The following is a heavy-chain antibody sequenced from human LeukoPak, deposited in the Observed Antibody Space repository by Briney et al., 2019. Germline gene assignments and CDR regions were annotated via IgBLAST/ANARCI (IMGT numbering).Heavy chain of an antibody. J-gene: IGHJ6*02. CDR3: ARTGGGGSYYPYYYYGMDV. V-gene: IGHV4-59*01. CDR1: GGSISGYY. CDR2: IYYSGAT. D-gene: IGHD3-10*01. Sequence: SETLSLTCTVSGGSISGYYWSWIRQPPGRRLEYIAYIYYSGATNYNPSLEGRVTISVDASKNQFPLKLSSVTAADTAVYYCARTGGGGSYYPYYYYGMDVWGQGTTVTVSS.